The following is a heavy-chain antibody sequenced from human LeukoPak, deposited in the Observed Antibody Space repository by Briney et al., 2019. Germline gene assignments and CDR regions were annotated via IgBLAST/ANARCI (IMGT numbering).Heavy chain of an antibody. CDR3: ARVSPEIVVVTGTGAPDY. V-gene: IGHV3-33*01. J-gene: IGHJ4*02. D-gene: IGHD2-21*02. CDR1: GFTFSSYG. Sequence: GGSLRLSCAASGFTFSSYGMHWVRQAPGKGLEWVAVIWYDGSKKYYADSVKGRFTISRDNSKNTVYLQMNSLRAEDTAVYYCARVSPEIVVVTGTGAPDYWGQGTLVTVST. CDR2: IWYDGSKK.